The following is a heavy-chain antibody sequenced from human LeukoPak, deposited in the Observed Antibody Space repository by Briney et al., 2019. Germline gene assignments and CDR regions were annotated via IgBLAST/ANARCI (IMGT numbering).Heavy chain of an antibody. CDR3: ARETLSANDAFDI. CDR2: ISSSGSFI. V-gene: IGHV3-48*03. J-gene: IGHJ3*02. Sequence: GGSLRLSCAASGFTFSTYEMNWVRQAPGKGLEWVSYISSSGSFIYYADSLKGRFTISRDNAKNSLYLQMNGLRAEDTAVYYCARETLSANDAFDIWGQGTLVTVSS. CDR1: GFTFSTYE.